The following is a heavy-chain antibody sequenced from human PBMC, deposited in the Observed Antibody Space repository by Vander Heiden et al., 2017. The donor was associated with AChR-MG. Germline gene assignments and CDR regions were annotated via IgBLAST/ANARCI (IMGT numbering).Heavy chain of an antibody. D-gene: IGHD3-16*01. CDR2: IIPIFGTA. V-gene: IGHV1-69*01. CDR3: ASSPTRIMITFGGVPSWFDP. CDR1: GGTFSSYA. J-gene: IGHJ5*02. Sequence: QVQLVQSGAEVKKPGSSVKVSCKASGGTFSSYAISWVRQAPGQGLEGMGGIIPIFGTANYAQKFQGRVTITADESTSTAYMELSSLRSEDTAVYYCASSPTRIMITFGGVPSWFDPWGQGTLVTVSS.